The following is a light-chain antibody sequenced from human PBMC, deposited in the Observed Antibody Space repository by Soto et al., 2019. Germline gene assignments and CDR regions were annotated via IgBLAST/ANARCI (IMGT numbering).Light chain of an antibody. CDR3: QQRLNWIN. V-gene: IGKV3-11*01. J-gene: IGKJ5*01. Sequence: EIVLTQSPATLSLSPGERATLSCRASQSVSVYLGWYQHKPGQAPRLLIYDAYNRATGVPARFSGSGSGTDFTLTISSLEPEDFAIYYCQQRLNWINFGQGKRLEIK. CDR1: QSVSVY. CDR2: DAY.